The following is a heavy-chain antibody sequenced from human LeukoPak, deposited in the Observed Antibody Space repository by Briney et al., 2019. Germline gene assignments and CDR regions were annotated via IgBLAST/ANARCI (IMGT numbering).Heavy chain of an antibody. CDR3: TRVHTANWFDP. Sequence: PGGSLRLSCAASGFXFSNHWMHWVRQAPGKGLVWVSRINSDGSGTVYADSVKGRFTISRDNAKNTLYLQMNSLRAEDTAVYYCTRVHTANWFDPWGQGTLVTVSS. J-gene: IGHJ5*02. D-gene: IGHD5-18*01. CDR2: INSDGSGT. CDR1: GFXFSNHW. V-gene: IGHV3-74*01.